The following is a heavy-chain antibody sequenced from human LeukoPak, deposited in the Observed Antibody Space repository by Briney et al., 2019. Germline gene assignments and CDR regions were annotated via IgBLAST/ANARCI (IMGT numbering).Heavy chain of an antibody. J-gene: IGHJ3*02. D-gene: IGHD7-27*01. V-gene: IGHV1-69*05. Sequence: SVKVSCKASGGTFSSYAISWLRQAPGQGLEWMGRIIPIFGTANYAQKFQGRVTITTDESTSTAYMELSSLRSEDTAVYYCARRRNWDHDDAFDIWGQGTMVTVSS. CDR3: ARRRNWDHDDAFDI. CDR1: GGTFSSYA. CDR2: IIPIFGTA.